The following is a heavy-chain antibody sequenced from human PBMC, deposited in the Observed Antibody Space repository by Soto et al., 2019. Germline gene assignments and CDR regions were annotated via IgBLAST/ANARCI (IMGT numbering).Heavy chain of an antibody. CDR1: GFTFSSYA. CDR3: ANRQWLAGGRWFDP. CDR2: ISGSGGST. J-gene: IGHJ5*02. D-gene: IGHD6-19*01. V-gene: IGHV3-23*01. Sequence: PGGSLRLSCAASGFTFSSYAMSWVRQAPGKGLEWVSAISGSGGSTYYADSVKGRFTISRDNSKNTLYLQMNSLRAEDTAVYYCANRQWLAGGRWFDPWGQGTLVTVSS.